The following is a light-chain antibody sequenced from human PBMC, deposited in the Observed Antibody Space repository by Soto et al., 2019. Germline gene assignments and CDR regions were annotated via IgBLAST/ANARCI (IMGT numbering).Light chain of an antibody. J-gene: IGLJ1*01. Sequence: QPALTQPASVSGSPGQSITISCTGTNSDVGYYNYVSWFQQHPGKAPKLMIYEVSNRPSGVSNRFSGSKSGNTASLTISGLQPEDEADYYCSSYTTSSTRVFGTGTKVTVL. CDR2: EVS. CDR3: SSYTTSSTRV. V-gene: IGLV2-14*01. CDR1: NSDVGYYNY.